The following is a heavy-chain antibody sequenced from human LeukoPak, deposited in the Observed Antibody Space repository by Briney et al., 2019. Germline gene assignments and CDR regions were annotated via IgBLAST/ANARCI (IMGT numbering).Heavy chain of an antibody. CDR2: FDPEGGKI. CDR1: GDTLSELN. Sequence: SVKVSCKVSGDTLSELNTHWVRQARGEGLEWLGGFDPEGGKIIYAQKFQGRVTITEDTSADTVYMELRSLRSDDTALYYCTVIDAYDSSGYFAFDTWGQGTLVTVS. CDR3: TVIDAYDSSGYFAFDT. V-gene: IGHV1-24*01. D-gene: IGHD3-22*01. J-gene: IGHJ3*02.